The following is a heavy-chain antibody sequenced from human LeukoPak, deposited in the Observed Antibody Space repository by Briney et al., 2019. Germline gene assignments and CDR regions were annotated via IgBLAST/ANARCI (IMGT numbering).Heavy chain of an antibody. J-gene: IGHJ4*02. V-gene: IGHV4-34*01. Sequence: SETLSLTCAVYGGSFSGYYWSWIRQPPGKGLEWIGEINHSGSTNYNPSLKSRVTISVDTSKNQFSLKLSSVTAADTAVYYCAREDRRNLQQLDYWGQGTLVTVSS. D-gene: IGHD1-1*01. CDR3: AREDRRNLQQLDY. CDR1: GGSFSGYY. CDR2: INHSGST.